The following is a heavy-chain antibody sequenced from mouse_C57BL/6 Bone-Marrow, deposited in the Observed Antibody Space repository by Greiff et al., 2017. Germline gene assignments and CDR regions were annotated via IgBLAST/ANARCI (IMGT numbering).Heavy chain of an antibody. D-gene: IGHD2-4*01. CDR1: GYTFTDHT. J-gene: IGHJ4*01. CDR3: ARGAITTGGYYYAMDY. V-gene: IGHV1-78*01. CDR2: IYPRDGST. Sequence: VQGVESDAELVKPGASVKISCKVSGYTFTDHTIHWMKQRPEQGLEWIGYIYPRDGSTKYNEKFKGKATLTADKSSSTAYMQLNSLTSEDSAVYFCARGAITTGGYYYAMDYWGQGTSVTVSS.